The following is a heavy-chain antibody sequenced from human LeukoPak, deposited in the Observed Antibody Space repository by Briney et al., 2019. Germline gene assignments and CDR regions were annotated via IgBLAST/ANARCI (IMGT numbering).Heavy chain of an antibody. D-gene: IGHD2-2*01. V-gene: IGHV6-1*01. J-gene: IGHJ4*02. CDR2: TYYRSKWYN. CDR3: ARGGIGYCTSTSCSFDS. Sequence: SQTLSLTCAISGDSVSTNSDAWNWIRQSPSRGLEWLGRTYYRSKWYNDYGVSVKSRITINPDTSKNQFSLQLNSVTPEDTAVYYCARGGIGYCTSTSCSFDSWGQGTLVTVSS. CDR1: GDSVSTNSDA.